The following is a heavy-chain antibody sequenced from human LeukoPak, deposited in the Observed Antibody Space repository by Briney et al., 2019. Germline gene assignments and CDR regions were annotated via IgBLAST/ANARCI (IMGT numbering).Heavy chain of an antibody. D-gene: IGHD3-10*01. Sequence: GGSLRLSCAASGFTFSSYVMSWVRQAPGKGLEWVSVIYSGGSTYYADSVKGRFTISRDNSKNTLYLQMNSLRAEDTAVYYCARVYGSGSYYFDYWGQGTLVTVSS. V-gene: IGHV3-66*01. CDR3: ARVYGSGSYYFDY. J-gene: IGHJ4*02. CDR2: IYSGGST. CDR1: GFTFSSYV.